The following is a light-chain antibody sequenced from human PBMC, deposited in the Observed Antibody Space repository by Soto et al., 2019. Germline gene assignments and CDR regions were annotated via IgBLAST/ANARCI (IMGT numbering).Light chain of an antibody. Sequence: QSVLTQPRSVSGSPGQSVTISCTGTSSDVGSYYFVSWYQQHPGKAPKIIIYDVTKRPSGVPDRFSGSKSGNTASLPISGLQAEDEAYYYCCSYAGSYTHVFGTGTKVTVL. V-gene: IGLV2-11*01. CDR3: CSYAGSYTHV. CDR1: SSDVGSYYF. CDR2: DVT. J-gene: IGLJ1*01.